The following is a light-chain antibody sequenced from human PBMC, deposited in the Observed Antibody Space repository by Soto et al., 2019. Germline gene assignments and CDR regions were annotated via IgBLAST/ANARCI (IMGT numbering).Light chain of an antibody. CDR3: QQRSDWPRT. J-gene: IGKJ1*01. CDR2: DAS. CDR1: QSVSSY. V-gene: IGKV3-11*01. Sequence: EIVLTQSPATLSLSPGERAALSCRASQSVSSYLAWYRQKPGQAPRLLIYDASNRATGIPARFSGSGSGTDFTLTISSREPEDFAVYYCQQRSDWPRTFGQGTKVEVK.